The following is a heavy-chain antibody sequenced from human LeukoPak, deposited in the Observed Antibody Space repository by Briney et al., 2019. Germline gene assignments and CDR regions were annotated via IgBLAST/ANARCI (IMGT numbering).Heavy chain of an antibody. J-gene: IGHJ4*02. CDR3: ARGMGSGSYSAAYYFDY. CDR1: GYTFTSYD. CDR2: MNPNSGNT. D-gene: IGHD3-22*01. V-gene: IGHV1-8*01. Sequence: ASVKDSCKASGYTFTSYDINWVRQDTGQGLEWMGWMNPNSGNTGYAQKFQDRVTMTRNTSISTAYMELSSLRSEDTAVYYCARGMGSGSYSAAYYFDYWGQGTLVTVSS.